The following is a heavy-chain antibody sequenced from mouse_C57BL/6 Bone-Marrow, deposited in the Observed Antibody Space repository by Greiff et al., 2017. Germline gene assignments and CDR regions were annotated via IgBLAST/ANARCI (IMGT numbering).Heavy chain of an antibody. D-gene: IGHD2-14*01. Sequence: VQLQQSGAELVKPGASVKLSCTASGFNIKDYYMHWVKQRTEQGLEWIGRIDPDDGDTKYAPKFQGKATMTADTSSNTAYLQLSSLTSEDAAVYYCARERVQCAMDYWGQGTSVTVSS. CDR1: GFNIKDYY. CDR3: ARERVQCAMDY. V-gene: IGHV14-2*01. CDR2: IDPDDGDT. J-gene: IGHJ4*01.